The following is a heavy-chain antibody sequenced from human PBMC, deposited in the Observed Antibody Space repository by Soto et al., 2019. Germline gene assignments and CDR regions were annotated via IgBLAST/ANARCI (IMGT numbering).Heavy chain of an antibody. Sequence: ASVKVSCKASGYTFTGYYMHWVRQAPGQGLEWMGWINPNSGGTNYAQKCQGWVTMTRDTSISTAYMELSRLRSDDTAVYYCARYRYSSGWYAFDIWGQGTMVTVSS. D-gene: IGHD6-19*01. V-gene: IGHV1-2*04. CDR3: ARYRYSSGWYAFDI. CDR2: INPNSGGT. CDR1: GYTFTGYY. J-gene: IGHJ3*02.